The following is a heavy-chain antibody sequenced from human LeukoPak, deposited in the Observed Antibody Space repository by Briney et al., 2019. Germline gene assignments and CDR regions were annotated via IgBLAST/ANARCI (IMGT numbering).Heavy chain of an antibody. D-gene: IGHD3-22*01. V-gene: IGHV4-4*07. J-gene: IGHJ4*02. Sequence: SETLSLTCTVSGDSINNYYCSWIRQPAGKGLEWIGRIYMSGSTTYNPSLKSRVSMSVDTSKNQFSLNLTSVTAADTAVYYCARDRLFGSGHRYFDYWGQGTLVTVSS. CDR2: IYMSGST. CDR1: GDSINNYY. CDR3: ARDRLFGSGHRYFDY.